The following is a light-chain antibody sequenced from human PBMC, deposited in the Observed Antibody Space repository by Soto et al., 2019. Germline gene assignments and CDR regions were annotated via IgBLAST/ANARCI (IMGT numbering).Light chain of an antibody. Sequence: DIQMTQSPSTLSASVGDRVTISCRASQSISSYLAWYQQKPGKAPRLLIYTASSLDSGVPSRFSGTGSGTEFTLTISSLQTDDFSTYYCQQYHSYWTFGQGTKVDIK. CDR1: QSISSY. CDR2: TAS. J-gene: IGKJ1*01. CDR3: QQYHSYWT. V-gene: IGKV1-5*03.